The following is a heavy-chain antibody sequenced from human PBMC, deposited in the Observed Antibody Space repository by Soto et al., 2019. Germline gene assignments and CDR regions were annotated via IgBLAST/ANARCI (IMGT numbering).Heavy chain of an antibody. V-gene: IGHV1-18*01. CDR2: ISAYNGNT. D-gene: IGHD4-17*01. CDR1: GCTFTSYV. J-gene: IGHJ1*01. Sequence: SVKVSCKASGCTFTSYVISWVRQAPGQGLEWMGWISAYNGNTNYAQKLQGRVTMTTDTSTSTAYMELRSLRSDDTAVYYCARGFHDYGDYWAEYFQHWGQGTLVTVS. CDR3: ARGFHDYGDYWAEYFQH.